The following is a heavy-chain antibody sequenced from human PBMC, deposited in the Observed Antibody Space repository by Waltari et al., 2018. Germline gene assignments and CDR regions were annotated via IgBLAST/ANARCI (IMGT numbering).Heavy chain of an antibody. D-gene: IGHD1-26*01. V-gene: IGHV3-30*01. CDR2: IRYDGSYV. J-gene: IGHJ6*02. Sequence: QIQRVESGGGVVQPGGSLKLSGEASGFGLGGYAMNWVRQAPGRGLEWLSYIRYDGSYVVHADSVKGRFSMSRDNSKKEIFLQMDSLKSDDTAVYYCTREMGGSYAMDVWGRGTSVTVSS. CDR1: GFGLGGYA. CDR3: TREMGGSYAMDV.